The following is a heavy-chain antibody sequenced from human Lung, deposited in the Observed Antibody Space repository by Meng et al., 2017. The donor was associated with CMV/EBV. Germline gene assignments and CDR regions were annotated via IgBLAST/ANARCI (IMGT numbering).Heavy chain of an antibody. CDR1: GGSISSYY. D-gene: IGHD5-18*01. V-gene: IGHV4-59*01. Sequence: SETLSLTCTVPGGSISSYYWSWIRQTPGKQLEYIGYIYHTGSRIYSPSLKTRVTMSLDTSKSQFSLNLNSVTAADTAVYYCASTRYGYYYYEYWGQGVLVTVDS. CDR3: ASTRYGYYYYEY. CDR2: IYHTGSR. J-gene: IGHJ4*02.